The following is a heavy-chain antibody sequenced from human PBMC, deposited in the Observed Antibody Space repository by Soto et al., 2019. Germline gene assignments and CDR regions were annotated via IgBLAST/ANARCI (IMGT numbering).Heavy chain of an antibody. D-gene: IGHD2-15*01. CDR2: IIPILGIA. Sequence: QVQLVQSGAEVKKPGSSVKVSCKASGGTFSSYTISWVRQAPGQGLEWMGRIIPILGIANYAQKFQGRVTITADKSTSTAYMELSSLRSEDTAVYYCARDLVVVVAATPGYYYYMDVWGKGTTVTVSS. J-gene: IGHJ6*03. CDR1: GGTFSSYT. V-gene: IGHV1-69*08. CDR3: ARDLVVVVAATPGYYYYMDV.